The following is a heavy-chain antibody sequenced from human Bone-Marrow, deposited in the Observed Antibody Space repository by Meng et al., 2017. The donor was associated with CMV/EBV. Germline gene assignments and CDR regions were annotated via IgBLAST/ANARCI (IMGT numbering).Heavy chain of an antibody. V-gene: IGHV3-23*01. CDR3: AKSRYSRSYCYDY. Sequence: ATSGFTFTSYAMSWVRQAPGRVLEWVSGISGSGDSTFYADSVKGRFTISRDNSKNTLYLQMNSLRAEDTAVYYCAKSRYSRSYCYDYWGQGTLVTVSS. D-gene: IGHD2-2*01. CDR2: ISGSGDST. CDR1: GFTFTSYA. J-gene: IGHJ4*02.